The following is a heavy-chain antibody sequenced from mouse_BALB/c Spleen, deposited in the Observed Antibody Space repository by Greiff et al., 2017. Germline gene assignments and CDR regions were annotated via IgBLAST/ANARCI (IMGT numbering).Heavy chain of an antibody. CDR2: ISYSGST. D-gene: IGHD2-10*02. J-gene: IGHJ2*01. Sequence: ESGPGLVKPSQSLSLTCTVTGYSITSDYAWNWIRQFPGNKLEWMGYISYSGSTSYNPSLKSRISITRDTSKNQFFLQLNSVTTEDTATYYCARFPYGNYGDYWGQGTTLTVSS. V-gene: IGHV3-2*02. CDR1: GYSITSDYA. CDR3: ARFPYGNYGDY.